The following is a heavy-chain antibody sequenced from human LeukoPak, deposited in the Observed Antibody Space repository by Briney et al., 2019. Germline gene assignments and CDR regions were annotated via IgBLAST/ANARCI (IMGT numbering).Heavy chain of an antibody. CDR1: GYTFTSYG. Sequence: GASVKVSCKASGYTFTSYGISWVRQAPGQGLEWMGWISAYNGNTNYAQKLQGRVTVTTDTSTSTAYMELRSLRSDDTAVYYCARVLAVAGKATLCDYWGQGTLVTVSS. CDR3: ARVLAVAGKATLCDY. CDR2: ISAYNGNT. J-gene: IGHJ4*02. D-gene: IGHD6-19*01. V-gene: IGHV1-18*01.